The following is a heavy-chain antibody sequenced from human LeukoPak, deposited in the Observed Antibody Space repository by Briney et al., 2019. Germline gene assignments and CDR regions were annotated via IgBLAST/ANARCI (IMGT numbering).Heavy chain of an antibody. Sequence: GGSLRLSCAASGFTFTYYAMHWVRQAPGKGLELVALISYDGSRQYYTDSVKGRFIISRDDSKKTVYLQMNSLGVDDKALYYCARGPDPVLRGPRRAFDLWGQGTMVTVSS. D-gene: IGHD3-10*01. J-gene: IGHJ3*01. CDR1: GFTFTYYA. CDR3: ARGPDPVLRGPRRAFDL. CDR2: ISYDGSRQ. V-gene: IGHV3-30-3*01.